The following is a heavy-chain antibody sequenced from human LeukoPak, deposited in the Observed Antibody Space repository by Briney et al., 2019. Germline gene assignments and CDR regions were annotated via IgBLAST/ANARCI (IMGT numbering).Heavy chain of an antibody. J-gene: IGHJ4*02. V-gene: IGHV3-23*01. Sequence: GGSLRLSCAASVFTFSNFAMSSVRQAPGKGLEWVSDISGRGGSTYYADSVKGRFTISRDNSKNTLYLQMNSLRAEDTAVYYSANGDCSRTTCYADDYWGQGTLVSVSS. CDR3: ANGDCSRTTCYADDY. CDR1: VFTFSNFA. CDR2: ISGRGGST. D-gene: IGHD2-2*01.